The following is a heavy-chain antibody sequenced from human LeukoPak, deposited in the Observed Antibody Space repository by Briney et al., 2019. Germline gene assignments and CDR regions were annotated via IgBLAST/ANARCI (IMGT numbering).Heavy chain of an antibody. CDR3: AREGILTGYYSPSWVDY. J-gene: IGHJ4*02. CDR2: IYYSGST. D-gene: IGHD3-9*01. CDR1: GGSISSYY. V-gene: IGHV4-59*12. Sequence: PSETLSLTCTVSGGSISSYYWSWIRQPPGKGLEWIGYIYYSGSTNYNPSLKSRVTISVDTSKNQFSLRLRSVTAADTAVYYCAREGILTGYYSPSWVDYWGQGTLVTVSS.